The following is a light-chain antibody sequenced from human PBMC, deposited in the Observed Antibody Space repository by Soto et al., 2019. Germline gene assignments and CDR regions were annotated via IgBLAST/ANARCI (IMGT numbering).Light chain of an antibody. CDR3: SSYTSSSTLV. V-gene: IGLV2-14*01. Sequence: QSVLTQPASVSGSPGQSITISCTGTSSDVDGYNYVSWYQQHPGKAPKLMIFEVNNRPSGVSNRFSGSKSGNTASLTISGLQAEDEADYYCSSYTSSSTLVFGGLTKLTVL. CDR2: EVN. CDR1: SSDVDGYNY. J-gene: IGLJ3*02.